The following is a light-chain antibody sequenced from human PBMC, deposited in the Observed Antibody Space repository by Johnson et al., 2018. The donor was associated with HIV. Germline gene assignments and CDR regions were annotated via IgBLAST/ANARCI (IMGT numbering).Light chain of an antibody. CDR2: ENN. CDR3: LAWDSSLRTAF. J-gene: IGLJ1*01. CDR1: RSNVGDNF. Sequence: QSALTQPPSVSAAPEQKVTISCSGSRSNVGDNFVSWYQQLPGTAPKLLIYENNKRPSGIPDRFSGSKSGTSATLGITGLWPEDEADYYCLAWDSSLRTAFFGPGTKVTVL. V-gene: IGLV1-41*01.